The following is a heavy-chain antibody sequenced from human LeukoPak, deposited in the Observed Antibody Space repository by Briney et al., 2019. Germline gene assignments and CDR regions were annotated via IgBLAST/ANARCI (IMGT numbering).Heavy chain of an antibody. J-gene: IGHJ4*02. CDR1: GGSISSSSYY. CDR2: IYYSGST. Sequence: SETLSLTCTVSGGSISSSSYYWGWIRQPPGKGLEWIGSIYYSGSTYYNPSLKSRVTISVDTSKNQFSLKLSSVTAADTAVYYCARRGSSWYFSSDYWGQGTLVTVSS. D-gene: IGHD6-13*01. CDR3: ARRGSSWYFSSDY. V-gene: IGHV4-39*01.